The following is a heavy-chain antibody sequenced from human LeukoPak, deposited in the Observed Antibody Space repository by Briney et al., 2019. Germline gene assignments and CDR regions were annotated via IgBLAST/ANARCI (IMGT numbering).Heavy chain of an antibody. CDR3: ARDPSGSGWSLNN. Sequence: GGSLRLSCTASGFNFGSDAMHWVRQAPGKGLEWVAFIWYDGSNDHYADSVKGRFTTSRDNSKNTVCLQMNSLRVEDTAVYYCARDPSGSGWSLNNWGQGTLVTVSS. D-gene: IGHD6-19*01. CDR1: GFNFGSDA. V-gene: IGHV3-33*01. CDR2: IWYDGSND. J-gene: IGHJ4*02.